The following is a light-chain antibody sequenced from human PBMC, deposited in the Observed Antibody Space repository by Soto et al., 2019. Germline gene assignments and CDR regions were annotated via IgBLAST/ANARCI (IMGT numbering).Light chain of an antibody. Sequence: QSALTQPPSASGSPGQSVTISCTGTSSDVGGYNYVSWYQQHPGKAPKLMIYEVTKRSSGVPDRFSGSKSGNTASLTVSGLQAEDEADYYCSSYAGSNNYVFGTGTKLTV. V-gene: IGLV2-8*01. J-gene: IGLJ1*01. CDR1: SSDVGGYNY. CDR2: EVT. CDR3: SSYAGSNNYV.